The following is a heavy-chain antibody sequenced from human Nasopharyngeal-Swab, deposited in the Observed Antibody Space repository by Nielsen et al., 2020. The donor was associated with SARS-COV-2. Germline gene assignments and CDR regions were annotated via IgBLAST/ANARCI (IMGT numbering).Heavy chain of an antibody. CDR1: GGTFSSYA. D-gene: IGHD3-22*01. Sequence: SVKVSCKASGGTFSSYAISWVRQAPGQGLEWMGGIIPIFGTANCAQKFQGRVTITADESTSTAYMELSSLRSEDTAVYYCAREYYYDSSGYRHYYYGMDVWGQGTTVTVSS. J-gene: IGHJ6*02. CDR2: IIPIFGTA. CDR3: AREYYYDSSGYRHYYYGMDV. V-gene: IGHV1-69*13.